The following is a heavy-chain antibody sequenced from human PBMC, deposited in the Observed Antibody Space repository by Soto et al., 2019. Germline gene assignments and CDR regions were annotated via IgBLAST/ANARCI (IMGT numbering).Heavy chain of an antibody. D-gene: IGHD1-7*01. CDR3: ARAGLELVYYFDY. V-gene: IGHV1-18*01. CDR2: ISAYNGDI. CDR1: GYTFGSYG. Sequence: QVHLVQSGVEVKKPGASVQVSCKASGYTFGSYGVNWVRQAPGQGLEWMGWISAYNGDIKYAQSLQGRVTMTTDRSTNTAYMELRSLTPDDTAIYYCARAGLELVYYFDYWGQGTLVTVSS. J-gene: IGHJ4*02.